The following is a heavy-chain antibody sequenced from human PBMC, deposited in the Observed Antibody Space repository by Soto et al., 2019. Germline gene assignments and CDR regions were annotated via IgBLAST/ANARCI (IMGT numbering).Heavy chain of an antibody. CDR1: GGSINIGGYY. Sequence: SETLSLTCTVSGGSINIGGYYWSWIRQHPGKGLEWIGYIYYSGSTFYNPSLKSRVTISFDTSKNQFSLKLNSVTAADTAVYYCARTAWHFFDYWGQGTPVTVSS. J-gene: IGHJ4*02. CDR3: ARTAWHFFDY. CDR2: IYYSGST. D-gene: IGHD3-3*02. V-gene: IGHV4-31*03.